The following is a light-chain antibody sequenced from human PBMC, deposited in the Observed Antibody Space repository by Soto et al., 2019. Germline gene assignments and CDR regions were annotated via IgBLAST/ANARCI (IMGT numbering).Light chain of an antibody. Sequence: QSALTQPASVSGSPGQSITISCTGTSSNVGGFNVVSWYQQHPGKAPKVIIYEGIKRPSGVSNRFSGSNSGSTASLTISGLQAEDEADYYCCSYVGATTYVFGTGNKLTVL. CDR2: EGI. CDR1: SSNVGGFNV. V-gene: IGLV2-23*01. CDR3: CSYVGATTYV. J-gene: IGLJ1*01.